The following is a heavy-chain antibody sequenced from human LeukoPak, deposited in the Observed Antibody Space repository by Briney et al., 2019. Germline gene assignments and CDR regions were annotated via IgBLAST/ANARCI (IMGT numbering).Heavy chain of an antibody. J-gene: IGHJ4*02. CDR1: GFTFSSYA. CDR2: ISGSGGST. CDR3: AKDSFGLFFLDY. D-gene: IGHD3/OR15-3a*01. V-gene: IGHV3-23*01. Sequence: GGSLRLSCAASGFTFSSYAMSWVRQAPGKGLEWASAISGSGGSTYYADSVKGRFTISRDNSKNTLYLQMDSLRAEDTAVYYCAKDSFGLFFLDYWGQGTLVTVSS.